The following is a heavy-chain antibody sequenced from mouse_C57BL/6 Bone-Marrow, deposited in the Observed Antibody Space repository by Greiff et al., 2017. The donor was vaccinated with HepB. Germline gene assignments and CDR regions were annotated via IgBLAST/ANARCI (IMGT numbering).Heavy chain of an antibody. D-gene: IGHD1-1*01. Sequence: QVQLQQPGTELVKPGASVKLSCKASGYTFTSYWMHWVKQRTGQGLEWIGNINPSNGGTTYNEKFKSKATRTVDKSSSTAYMQLSSLPSEDSAVYYCARVISYYGSSYWYFDVWGTGTTVTVSS. CDR2: INPSNGGT. V-gene: IGHV1-53*01. J-gene: IGHJ1*03. CDR1: GYTFTSYW. CDR3: ARVISYYGSSYWYFDV.